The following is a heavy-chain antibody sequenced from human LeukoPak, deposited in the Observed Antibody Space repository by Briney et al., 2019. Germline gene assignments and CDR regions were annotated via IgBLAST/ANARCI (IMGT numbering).Heavy chain of an antibody. CDR2: ISGSGGST. D-gene: IGHD2/OR15-2a*01. J-gene: IGHJ4*02. CDR1: GFTFSTYA. V-gene: IGHV3-23*01. CDR3: VKEAEVSPLSYFDH. Sequence: PGGSLRLSCAVSGFTFSTYAMSWVRQAPGKGLEWVSAISGSGGSTYYADSVKGRFTISRDNSKNTLYLQMSSLRAEDTALYYCVKEAEVSPLSYFDHWGQGTLVAVSS.